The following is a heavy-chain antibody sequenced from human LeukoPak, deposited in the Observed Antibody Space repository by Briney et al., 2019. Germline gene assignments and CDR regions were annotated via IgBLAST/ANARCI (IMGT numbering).Heavy chain of an antibody. D-gene: IGHD4-17*01. CDR2: IYYSGST. V-gene: IGHV4-39*01. Sequence: PSETLSLTCIVSGGSISSSSYYWGWIRQPPGKGLEWIGSIYYSGSTYYNPSLKSRVTISVDTSKNQFSLKLSSVTAADTAVYYCARQRVYPDYGDYGGSGGVSWFDPWGQGTLVTVSS. CDR3: ARQRVYPDYGDYGGSGGVSWFDP. CDR1: GGSISSSSYY. J-gene: IGHJ5*02.